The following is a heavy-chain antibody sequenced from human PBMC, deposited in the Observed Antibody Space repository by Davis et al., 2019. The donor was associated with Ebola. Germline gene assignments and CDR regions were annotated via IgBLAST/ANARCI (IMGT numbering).Heavy chain of an antibody. J-gene: IGHJ6*03. CDR3: ARAERHDYGDFGYMDV. Sequence: PSETLSLTCTVSGGSISSYYWSWIRQPPGKGLEWIGYIYYSGSTNYNPSLKSRVTISVDTSKNQFSLKLSSVTAADTAVYYCARAERHDYGDFGYMDVWGKGTTVTVSS. D-gene: IGHD4-17*01. V-gene: IGHV4-59*08. CDR2: IYYSGST. CDR1: GGSISSYY.